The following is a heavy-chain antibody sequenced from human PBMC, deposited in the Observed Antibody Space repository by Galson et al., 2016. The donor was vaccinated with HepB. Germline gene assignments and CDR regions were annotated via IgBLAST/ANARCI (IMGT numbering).Heavy chain of an antibody. J-gene: IGHJ3*02. CDR3: GTSSRAWGCDAFDM. V-gene: IGHV3-53*01. Sequence: SLRLSCAASGLTVTSNHMGWVRQAPGKGLEWVSVIFPSGGTSNADSVRGRFIVSRDNAKNTLYLQMNSLRVEDTAVYYCGTSSRAWGCDAFDMGAKGQWSPSL. CDR1: GLTVTSNH. D-gene: IGHD3-16*01. CDR2: IFPSGGT.